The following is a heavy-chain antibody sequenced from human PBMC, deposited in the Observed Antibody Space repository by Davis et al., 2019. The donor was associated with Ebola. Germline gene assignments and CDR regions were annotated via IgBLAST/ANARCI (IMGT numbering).Heavy chain of an antibody. CDR2: IIPIFGTA. J-gene: IGHJ6*02. V-gene: IGHV1-69*06. Sequence: AASVKVSCKASAGTFSSYAISWVRQAPGQGLEWMGGIIPIFGTANYAQKFQGRVTITADKSTSTAYMELSSLRSEDTAVYYCARDHSSAYYYYGMDVWGQGTTVTVSS. CDR1: AGTFSSYA. D-gene: IGHD6-19*01. CDR3: ARDHSSAYYYYGMDV.